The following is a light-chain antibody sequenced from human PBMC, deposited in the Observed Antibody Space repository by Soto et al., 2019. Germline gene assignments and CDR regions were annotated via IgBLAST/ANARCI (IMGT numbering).Light chain of an antibody. J-gene: IGLJ2*01. CDR1: SSDVGGYNY. CDR2: EVS. CDR3: SSYAGSNNVV. Sequence: QSALTQPPSASGSPGQSVTISCTGTSSDVGGYNYVSWYQHHPGKAPKLMIYEVSKRPSGVPDRFSGSKSGNTASLTVSGLQGEDEADYYCSSYAGSNNVVFGGGTKLTVL. V-gene: IGLV2-8*01.